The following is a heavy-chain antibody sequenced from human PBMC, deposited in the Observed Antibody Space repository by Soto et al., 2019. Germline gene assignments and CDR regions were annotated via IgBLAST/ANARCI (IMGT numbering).Heavy chain of an antibody. CDR2: INHSGTS. D-gene: IGHD3-9*01. CDR3: SRGRFDTLTGTRLSEY. V-gene: IGHV4-34*01. J-gene: IGHJ4*02. CDR1: GGSFSAYY. Sequence: SETLSLTCAVYGGSFSAYYWTWIRQPPGKGLERVGEINHSGTSKYSPSLKSRVTISVGRPKSQFALRLNYMTAADTAVYYCSRGRFDTLTGTRLSEYWRQGNVVT.